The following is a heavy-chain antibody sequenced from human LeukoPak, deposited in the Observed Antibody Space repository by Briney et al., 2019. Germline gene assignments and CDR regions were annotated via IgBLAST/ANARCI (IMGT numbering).Heavy chain of an antibody. J-gene: IGHJ5*02. Sequence: GTSLRLSCAAAGFTFSSYGMHWVRQAPGKGLEWVGVMGYDGNNKYYADSVKGRFTISRDNSKNTLYLQMNSLRAEDTAAYYCAKPTHDSSSWYEGWFDPWGQGTLVTVSS. D-gene: IGHD6-13*01. V-gene: IGHV3-30*18. CDR3: AKPTHDSSSWYEGWFDP. CDR1: GFTFSSYG. CDR2: MGYDGNNK.